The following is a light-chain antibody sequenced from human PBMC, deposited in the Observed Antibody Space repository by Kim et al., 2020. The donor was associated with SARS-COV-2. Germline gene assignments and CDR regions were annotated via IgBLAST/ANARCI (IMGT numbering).Light chain of an antibody. CDR3: QQYNDFPIT. V-gene: IGKV1-16*01. J-gene: IGKJ5*01. Sequence: AASVGDRVTRTCRASQDISNYLAWFQQKPGQAPKSLIYGASSLQIGVPSRFSGSGSGRDFTLTITSLYPEDFASYYCQQYNDFPITFGQGTRLEIK. CDR2: GAS. CDR1: QDISNY.